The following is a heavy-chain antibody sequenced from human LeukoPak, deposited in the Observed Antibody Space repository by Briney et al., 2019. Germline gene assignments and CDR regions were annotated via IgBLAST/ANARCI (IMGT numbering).Heavy chain of an antibody. CDR1: GGSLNTYY. Sequence: SETLSPTCSVTGGSLNTYYWSWIRQPAGKGLEWIGRIYISGNTNYNPSLQSRVTMSVDTSKNQFSLKVSSVTAADTAVYYCARERRLLRGDAFDVWGQGTRVAVSS. J-gene: IGHJ3*01. CDR2: IYISGNT. CDR3: ARERRLLRGDAFDV. V-gene: IGHV4-4*07. D-gene: IGHD4-23*01.